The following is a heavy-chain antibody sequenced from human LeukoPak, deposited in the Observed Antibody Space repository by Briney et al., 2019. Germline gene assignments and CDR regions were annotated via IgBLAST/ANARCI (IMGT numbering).Heavy chain of an antibody. D-gene: IGHD3-22*01. CDR1: GYTSTGYY. CDR3: ATDDSSGYWNY. V-gene: IGHV1-2*04. Sequence: ASVKVSCKASGYTSTGYYMHWVRQAPGQGLEWMGWINPNSGGTNYAQKFQGWVTMTRDTSISTAYMELSRLRSDDTAVYYCATDDSSGYWNYWGQGTLVTVSS. CDR2: INPNSGGT. J-gene: IGHJ4*02.